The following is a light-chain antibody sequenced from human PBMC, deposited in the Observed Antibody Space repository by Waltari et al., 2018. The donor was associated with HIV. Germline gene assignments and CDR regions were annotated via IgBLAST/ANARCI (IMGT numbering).Light chain of an antibody. CDR1: KSISNW. CDR2: KAS. Sequence: DILMTQSPSTLSASVGDRVTITCRASKSISNWLAWYHQKPGKAPKLLIYKASSLESGVPSRFSGSGSGTEFTLTISSLQPDDLATYYCQQYNSYPYTFGQRTKLEIK. J-gene: IGKJ2*01. V-gene: IGKV1-5*03. CDR3: QQYNSYPYT.